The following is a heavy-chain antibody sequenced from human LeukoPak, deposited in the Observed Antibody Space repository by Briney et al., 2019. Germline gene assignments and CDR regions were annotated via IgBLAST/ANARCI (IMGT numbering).Heavy chain of an antibody. CDR2: IIPIFGTA. D-gene: IGHD1-1*01. J-gene: IGHJ4*02. V-gene: IGHV1-69*05. CDR1: GGTFSSYA. CDR3: ARDATGTPASY. Sequence: ASVKVSCKASGGTFSSYAISWVRQAPGQGLEWMGGIIPIFGTANYAQKFQGRVTITTDESTSTAYMELSSLGSVDTAVYYCARDATGTPASYWGQGTLVTVSS.